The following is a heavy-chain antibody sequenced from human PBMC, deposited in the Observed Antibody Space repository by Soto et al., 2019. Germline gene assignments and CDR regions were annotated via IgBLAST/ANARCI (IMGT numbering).Heavy chain of an antibody. CDR2: INHSGST. Sequence: QVQLQQWGAGLLKPSETLSLTCAVYGGSFSGYYWSWIRQPPGKGLEWIGEINHSGSTNYNPSLQSRVTLSVDTSKNQFSLKLSSVTAADTAVYYCVSVMATARGVDPWGQGTLVTVSS. J-gene: IGHJ5*02. CDR1: GGSFSGYY. V-gene: IGHV4-34*01. CDR3: VSVMATARGVDP. D-gene: IGHD2-21*01.